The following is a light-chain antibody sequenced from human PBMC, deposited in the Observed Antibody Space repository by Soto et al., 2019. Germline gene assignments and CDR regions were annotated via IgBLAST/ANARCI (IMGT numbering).Light chain of an antibody. CDR1: QDISRF. Sequence: DVQMIQSPSAMSASVGDRVTITCRASQDISRFVAWFQQKPGKAPERLIYDTSTLQVGVPSRFSGGGSGTEFTLAISGLQPADSATYYFLQHNTYPYTFGQGTNLEIK. CDR2: DTS. V-gene: IGKV1-17*03. J-gene: IGKJ2*01. CDR3: LQHNTYPYT.